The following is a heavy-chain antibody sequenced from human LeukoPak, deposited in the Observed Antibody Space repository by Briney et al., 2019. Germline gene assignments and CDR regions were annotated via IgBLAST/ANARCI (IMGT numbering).Heavy chain of an antibody. CDR3: AKRGYSSGPDYLDY. V-gene: IGHV3-23*01. J-gene: IGHJ4*02. D-gene: IGHD5-18*01. Sequence: GGSLRLSCAASGFTFSAHAMSWVRQAPGKGLEWVSAISGSGDSTSYADSVQGRFTISKDKSKNTLYLQMNSLRAEDTAVYYCAKRGYSSGPDYLDYWGQGTLSPSPQ. CDR1: GFTFSAHA. CDR2: ISGSGDST.